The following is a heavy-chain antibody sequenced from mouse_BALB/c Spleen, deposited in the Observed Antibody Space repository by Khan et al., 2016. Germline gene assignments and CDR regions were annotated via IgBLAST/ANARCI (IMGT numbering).Heavy chain of an antibody. CDR3: ARLYGSLYAMDY. CDR2: IAPGSGST. V-gene: IGHV1S41*01. J-gene: IGHJ4*01. D-gene: IGHD1-1*01. CDR1: GYTFTSYW. Sequence: DLVKPGASVKLSCKASGYTFTSYWINWIKQRPGQGLEWIGRIAPGSGSTYYNEMFKGKATLTVDTSSSTAYIQLSSLSSEDSAVYFGARLYGSLYAMDYWGQGTSVTVSS.